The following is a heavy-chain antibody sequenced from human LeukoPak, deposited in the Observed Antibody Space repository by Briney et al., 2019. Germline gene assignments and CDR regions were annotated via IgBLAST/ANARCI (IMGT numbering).Heavy chain of an antibody. CDR2: ISAYSGNA. J-gene: IGHJ3*02. CDR3: ARDPIYSYDQEDAFDI. V-gene: IGHV1-18*01. Sequence: ASVKVSCKASGYTFTSYAISWVRQAPGQGLEWMGWISAYSGNANYAQKLQGRVTMTTDTSTSTAYMELRSLRSDDTAVYYCARDPIYSYDQEDAFDIWGQGTVVTVSS. D-gene: IGHD5-18*01. CDR1: GYTFTSYA.